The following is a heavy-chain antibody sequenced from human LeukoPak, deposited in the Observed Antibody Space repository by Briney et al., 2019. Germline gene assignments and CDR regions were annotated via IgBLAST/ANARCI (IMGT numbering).Heavy chain of an antibody. CDR1: GGSISTYY. V-gene: IGHV4-59*01. D-gene: IGHD5-12*01. J-gene: IGHJ4*02. CDR3: VRGIYSGYDRSFDS. Sequence: SETLSLTCTVSGGSISTYYWNWIRQPPGKGLEWIGYIHYSGPTNHNPSLKGRVTISVDTSKNQLSLKLTSVTAADTAVYYCVRGIYSGYDRSFDSWGQGTLVTVSS. CDR2: IHYSGPT.